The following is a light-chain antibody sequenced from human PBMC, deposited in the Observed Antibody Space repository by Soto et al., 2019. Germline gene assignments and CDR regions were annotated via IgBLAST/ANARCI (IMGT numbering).Light chain of an antibody. J-gene: IGKJ5*01. CDR3: QQYGTF. Sequence: EIVLTQSPGTLSLSPGERATLSCRASQSVSSSYLAWYQQKPGQAPRLLIYGASTRATGVSDRFSGSGSGTDFTLIISRLEPEDFAVYYCQQYGTFFGQGTRLEIK. V-gene: IGKV3-20*01. CDR2: GAS. CDR1: QSVSSSY.